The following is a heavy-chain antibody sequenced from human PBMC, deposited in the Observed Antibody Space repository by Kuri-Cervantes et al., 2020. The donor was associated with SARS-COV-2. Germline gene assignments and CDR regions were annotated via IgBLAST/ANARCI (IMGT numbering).Heavy chain of an antibody. CDR3: ARVGYSSGRHDY. CDR2: IYCSGST. V-gene: IGHV4-39*07. J-gene: IGHJ4*02. CDR1: GGSISSSSYY. Sequence: GSLRLSCTVSGGSISSSSYYWGWIRQPPGKGLEWIGSIYCSGSTYYNPSLKSRVTISVDTSKNQFSLKLSSVTAADTAVYYCARVGYSSGRHDYWGQGTLVTVSS. D-gene: IGHD5-18*01.